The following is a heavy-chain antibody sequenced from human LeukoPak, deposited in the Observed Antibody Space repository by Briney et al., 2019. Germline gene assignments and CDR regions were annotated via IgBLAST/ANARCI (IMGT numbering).Heavy chain of an antibody. J-gene: IGHJ3*02. V-gene: IGHV3-72*01. CDR1: GFTFSDHY. CDR3: ARDSREVAFDI. Sequence: PGGSLRLSCAASGFTFSDHYMDWVRQAPGKGLEWVGRTRNKANRYTTEYAASVKGRFTISRDDSKNSLYLQMNSLRAEDTALYYCARDSREVAFDIWGQGTMVTVSS. CDR2: TRNKANRYTT. D-gene: IGHD5-24*01.